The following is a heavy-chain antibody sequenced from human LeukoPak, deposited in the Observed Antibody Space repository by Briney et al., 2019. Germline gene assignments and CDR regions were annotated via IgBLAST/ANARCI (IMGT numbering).Heavy chain of an antibody. CDR1: GLTFNDYS. V-gene: IGHV3-11*01. CDR3: ASLYYGAADY. Sequence: GGSLRLSCAASGLTFNDYSMSWIRQAPGKGLEWVSYINSRGKTRYYADSVKGRFTISRDNVKSSLYLQMNSLRAEDTAVYYCASLYYGAADYWGQGTLVTVSS. J-gene: IGHJ4*02. D-gene: IGHD4-17*01. CDR2: INSRGKTR.